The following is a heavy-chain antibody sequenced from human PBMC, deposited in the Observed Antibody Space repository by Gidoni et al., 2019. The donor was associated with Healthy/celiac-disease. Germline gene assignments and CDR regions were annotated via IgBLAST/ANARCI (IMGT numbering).Heavy chain of an antibody. D-gene: IGHD2-15*01. CDR1: GFTFDDYA. CDR3: AKEVAAGYYYYYGMDV. CDR2: ISWNSGSI. Sequence: EVQLVESGGGLVQPGRSLRLSCAASGFTFDDYAMHWVRQAPGKGLEWVSGISWNSGSIGYADSVKGRFTISRDNAKNSLYLQMNSLRAEDTALYYCAKEVAAGYYYYYGMDVWGQGTTVTVSS. V-gene: IGHV3-9*01. J-gene: IGHJ6*02.